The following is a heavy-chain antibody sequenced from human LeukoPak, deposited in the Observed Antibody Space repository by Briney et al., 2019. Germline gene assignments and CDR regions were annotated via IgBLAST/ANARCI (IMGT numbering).Heavy chain of an antibody. CDR1: GFTFSDYY. CDR3: ARGVPKTSYYYYYMDV. Sequence: PGGSLRLSCAASGFTFSDYYMSWIRQAPGKGLEWVSYISSSGSTIHYADSVKGRFTISRDNAKNSLYLQMNSLRAEDTAVYYCARGVPKTSYYYYYMDVWGKGTTVTVSS. D-gene: IGHD4-11*01. V-gene: IGHV3-11*04. CDR2: ISSSGSTI. J-gene: IGHJ6*03.